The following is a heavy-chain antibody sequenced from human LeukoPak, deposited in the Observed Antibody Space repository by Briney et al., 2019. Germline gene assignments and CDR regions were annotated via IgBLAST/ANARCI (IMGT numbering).Heavy chain of an antibody. D-gene: IGHD3-3*01. V-gene: IGHV3-23*01. CDR2: ISGSGGST. J-gene: IGHJ4*02. CDR3: AKDCYPPNYDFWSGYPYFDY. CDR1: GVTFSSYA. Sequence: GGSLRLSCAAAGVTFSSYAMSWVRQAPGKGLEWVSAISGSGGSTYYADSVKGRFTISRDNSKNTLYLQMNSLRAEDTAVYYCAKDCYPPNYDFWSGYPYFDYWGQGTLVTVSS.